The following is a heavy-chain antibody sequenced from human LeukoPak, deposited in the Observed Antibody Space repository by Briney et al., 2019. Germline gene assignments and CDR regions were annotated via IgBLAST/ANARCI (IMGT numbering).Heavy chain of an antibody. V-gene: IGHV3-73*01. CDR1: RFTLSGSA. CDR3: RIAVAGKDDY. D-gene: IGHD6-19*01. J-gene: IGHJ4*02. CDR2: IRSKANSYAT. Sequence: GGSLKLSCAASRFTLSGSAMHWVRQASGKGLEWVGRIRSKANSYATAYAASVKGRFTISRDDSKNTAYLQMNSLKTEDTAVYYCRIAVAGKDDYWGQGTLVTVSS.